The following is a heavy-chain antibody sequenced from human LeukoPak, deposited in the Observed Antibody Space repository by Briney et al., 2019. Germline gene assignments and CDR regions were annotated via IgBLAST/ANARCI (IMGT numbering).Heavy chain of an antibody. CDR1: GYTFNNYC. CDR3: ASTPYSDGDGSLYYYFMDV. V-gene: IGHV1-18*01. Sequence: ASVKVSCKASGYTFNNYCITWVRQAPGQGLEWMGWISLYNGNTKYAQKLHGRVTMTTDASTSTAYMELRSLRSDDTAVYYCASTPYSDGDGSLYYYFMDVWGKGTTVTVSS. D-gene: IGHD1-26*01. CDR2: ISLYNGNT. J-gene: IGHJ6*03.